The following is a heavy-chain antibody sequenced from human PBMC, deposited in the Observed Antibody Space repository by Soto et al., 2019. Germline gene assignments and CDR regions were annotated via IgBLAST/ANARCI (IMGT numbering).Heavy chain of an antibody. Sequence: GESLKISCKGSGYSFTIYWIGWVRQMPGTGLEWMGIIYPGDSDTRYSPSFQGQVTISADKSISTAYLQWSSLKASDTAMYYCARYGSGSYYVLSAYYYYGMDVWGQGTTVTVS. CDR3: ARYGSGSYYVLSAYYYYGMDV. D-gene: IGHD3-10*01. CDR1: GYSFTIYW. CDR2: IYPGDSDT. J-gene: IGHJ6*02. V-gene: IGHV5-51*01.